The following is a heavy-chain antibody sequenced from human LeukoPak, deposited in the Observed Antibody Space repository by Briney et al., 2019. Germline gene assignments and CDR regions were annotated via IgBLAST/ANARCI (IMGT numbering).Heavy chain of an antibody. D-gene: IGHD2-2*01. CDR3: AKDARYCSSTSCYLGAFDI. J-gene: IGHJ3*02. V-gene: IGHV3-74*01. Sequence: PGGSLRLSCAASGFTFSSYWMHWVRQAPGKGLVWVSRISTDGSSTNYADSVKGRFTISRDNSKNTLYLQMNSLRAEDTAVYYCAKDARYCSSTSCYLGAFDIWGQGTMVTVSS. CDR2: ISTDGSST. CDR1: GFTFSSYW.